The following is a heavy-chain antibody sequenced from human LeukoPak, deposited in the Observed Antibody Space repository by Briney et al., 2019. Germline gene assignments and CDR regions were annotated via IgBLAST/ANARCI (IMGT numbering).Heavy chain of an antibody. V-gene: IGHV1-69*13. CDR1: GGTFSSYA. CDR2: IIPIFGTA. CDR3: ARDSPGSYLTYYYYGMDV. D-gene: IGHD1-26*01. J-gene: IGHJ6*02. Sequence: SVKVSCKASGGTFSSYAISWVRQAPGQGLEWMGGIIPIFGTANYAQKFQGRVTITADESTSTAYMELSSLRSEDTAVYYCARDSPGSYLTYYYYGMDVWGQGTTVTVSS.